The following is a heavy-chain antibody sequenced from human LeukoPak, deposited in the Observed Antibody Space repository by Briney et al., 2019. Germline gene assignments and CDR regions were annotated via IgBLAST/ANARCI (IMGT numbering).Heavy chain of an antibody. Sequence: SETLSLTCTVSGGSISSGSYYWSWIRQPAGKGLEWIGRIYTSASTNYSPSLKSRVTISVDTSKNQFSLKLSSVTAADTAVYYCARDIMDVWGKGTTVTVSS. CDR3: ARDIMDV. CDR2: IYTSAST. J-gene: IGHJ6*04. V-gene: IGHV4-61*02. CDR1: GGSISSGSYY.